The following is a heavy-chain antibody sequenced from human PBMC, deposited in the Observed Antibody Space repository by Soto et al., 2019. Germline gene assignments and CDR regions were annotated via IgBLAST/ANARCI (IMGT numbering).Heavy chain of an antibody. Sequence: QLHLQESGPGLVKPSATLSLPCSVSGYSVSSSDYSWAWIRQPPGKGLAWIGSMFYSGLTYYNPSVKSRVTLSVDTSKNQFSVRLNSVTAADTAVYYCAPLSVSLSGPYGIHVWGQGTTVTVSS. CDR3: APLSVSLSGPYGIHV. CDR1: GYSVSSSDYS. V-gene: IGHV4-39*01. D-gene: IGHD2-15*01. J-gene: IGHJ6*02. CDR2: MFYSGLT.